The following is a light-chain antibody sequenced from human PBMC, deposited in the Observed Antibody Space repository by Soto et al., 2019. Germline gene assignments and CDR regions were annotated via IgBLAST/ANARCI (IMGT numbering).Light chain of an antibody. Sequence: QSVLTQPPSLSGTPGQRVTISCSGSNSNIGRYDVHWYQQLPGTAPKLLIYGNSNRPSGVPDRFSGSKSGTSASLAITGLQAEDEADYYCQSYDSSLSALYVFGTGTKVTVL. CDR3: QSYDSSLSALYV. CDR2: GNS. CDR1: NSNIGRYD. V-gene: IGLV1-40*01. J-gene: IGLJ1*01.